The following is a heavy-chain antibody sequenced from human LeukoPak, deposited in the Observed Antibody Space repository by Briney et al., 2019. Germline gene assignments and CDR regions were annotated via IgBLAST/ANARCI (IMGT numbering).Heavy chain of an antibody. CDR2: ISGSGGST. CDR1: GFTFSAYY. Sequence: GGSLRLSCAASGFTFSAYYMSGIRQAPGQGLEWVSAISGSGGSTYYADSVKGRFTNTRNNAKNPLYLQMNSLRAEDTAVYYCSRAVLGACDLWGQGTMVTVSS. CDR3: SRAVLGACDL. V-gene: IGHV3-23*01. J-gene: IGHJ3*01.